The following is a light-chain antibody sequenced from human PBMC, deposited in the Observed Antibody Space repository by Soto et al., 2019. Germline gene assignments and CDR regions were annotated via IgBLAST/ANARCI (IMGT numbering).Light chain of an antibody. CDR3: QQVDSYPRT. V-gene: IGKV1-9*01. CDR1: QGIGTY. J-gene: IGKJ1*01. Sequence: IQLTQSPSSLSASVGDRVTVTCRASQGIGTYLVWYQQKSGKAPTVLIYASSTLQTGVPSRFSGSGSGTDFPLTISSLHPEDVATYYCQQVDSYPRTFGQGTKVEIK. CDR2: ASS.